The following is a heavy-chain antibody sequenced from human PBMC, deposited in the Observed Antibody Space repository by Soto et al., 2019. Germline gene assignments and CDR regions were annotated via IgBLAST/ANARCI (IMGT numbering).Heavy chain of an antibody. D-gene: IGHD6-13*01. CDR2: ISWNSGSI. Sequence: EVQLVESGGGLVQPGRSLRLSCAASGFTFDDYAMHWVRQAPGKGLEWVSGISWNSGSIGYADSVKGRFTISRDNAKNSLYLQMNSLRAEDTALYYCAKDIGRLTQQLVHTNFDYWGQGTLVTVSS. CDR3: AKDIGRLTQQLVHTNFDY. J-gene: IGHJ4*02. CDR1: GFTFDDYA. V-gene: IGHV3-9*01.